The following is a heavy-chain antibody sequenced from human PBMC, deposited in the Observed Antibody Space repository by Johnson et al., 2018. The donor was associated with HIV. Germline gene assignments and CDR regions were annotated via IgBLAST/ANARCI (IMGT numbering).Heavy chain of an antibody. D-gene: IGHD2-15*01. CDR3: ARGGSGGAFDI. CDR1: GFTFSSYA. J-gene: IGHJ3*02. CDR2: ISYDGSNK. V-gene: IGHV3-30*04. Sequence: QVQLMESGGGVVQPGRSLRLSCAASGFTFSSYAMHWVRQAPGKGLEWVAVISYDGSNKYYADSVKGRFTISRDNSKNTLYLQMNSLRAEDTAVYYCARGGSGGAFDIWGQGTRVTVSS.